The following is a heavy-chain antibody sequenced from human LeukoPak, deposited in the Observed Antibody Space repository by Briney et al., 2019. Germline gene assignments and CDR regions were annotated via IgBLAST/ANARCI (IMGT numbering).Heavy chain of an antibody. D-gene: IGHD2-2*01. CDR2: IKSKTDGGTT. J-gene: IGHJ5*02. CDR1: GFTFSNAW. V-gene: IGHV3-15*01. CDR3: TIEKTLYCSSTSCLNWFDP. Sequence: GGSLRLSCAASGFTFSNAWMSWVRQAPGKGLEWVGRIKSKTDGGTTDYAAPVKGRFTISRDDSKNTLYLQMNSLKTEDTAVYYCTIEKTLYCSSTSCLNWFDPWGQGTLVTVSS.